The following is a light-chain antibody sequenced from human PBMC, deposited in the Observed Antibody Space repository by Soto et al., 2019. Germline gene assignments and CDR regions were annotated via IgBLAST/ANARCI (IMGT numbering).Light chain of an antibody. CDR1: SSDIGNYNL. CDR3: CAYAGSSTLV. V-gene: IGLV2-23*02. J-gene: IGLJ3*02. Sequence: QSALTQPASVSGSPGQSITISCTGTSSDIGNYNLVSWYQQHPGKAPKVMIYEVNKRHSGVSNRFSGSKSGNTASLTISGLQAEDEADYYCCAYAGSSTLVFGGGTKLTVL. CDR2: EVN.